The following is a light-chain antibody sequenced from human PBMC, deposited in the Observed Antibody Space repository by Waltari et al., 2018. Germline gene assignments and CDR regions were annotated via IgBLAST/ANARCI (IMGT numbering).Light chain of an antibody. CDR1: QSLLHSNGYNY. V-gene: IGKV2-28*01. CDR2: LGS. CDR3: MQALQTPCT. Sequence: DIVMTQSPLSLPVTPGEPASISCRSSQSLLHSNGYNYLDWYLQKPVQSPQLLIYLGSNLASGVPDRFSGSGSGTDFTLKISRVEAEDVGVYYCMQALQTPCTFGQGTKLEIK. J-gene: IGKJ2*02.